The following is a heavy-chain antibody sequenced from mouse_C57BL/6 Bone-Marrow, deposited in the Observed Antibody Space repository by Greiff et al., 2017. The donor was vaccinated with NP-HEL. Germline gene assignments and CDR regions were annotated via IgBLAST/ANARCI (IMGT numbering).Heavy chain of an antibody. CDR3: ARGTTIYGSSPYWYFDV. Sequence: DVKLQESGPGLVKPSQSLSLTCSVTGYSITSGYYWNWIRQFPGNKLEWMGYISYDGSNNYNPSLKNRISITRDTSKNQFFLKLNSVTTEDTATYYCARGTTIYGSSPYWYFDVWGTGTTVTVSS. V-gene: IGHV3-6*01. D-gene: IGHD1-1*01. CDR2: ISYDGSN. J-gene: IGHJ1*03. CDR1: GYSITSGYY.